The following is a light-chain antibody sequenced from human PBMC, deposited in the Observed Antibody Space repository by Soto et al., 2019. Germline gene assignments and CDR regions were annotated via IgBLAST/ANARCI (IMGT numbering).Light chain of an antibody. CDR3: QQLNSYPWT. CDR1: QGISSY. V-gene: IGKV1-9*01. CDR2: AAS. J-gene: IGKJ1*01. Sequence: DIQMTQSPSTLSGSVGDRATITFWASQGISSYLAWYQQKPGKAPKLLIYAASTLQSGVPSRFSGSGSGTEFTLTISSLQPEDFATYYCQQLNSYPWTFGQGTKVDIK.